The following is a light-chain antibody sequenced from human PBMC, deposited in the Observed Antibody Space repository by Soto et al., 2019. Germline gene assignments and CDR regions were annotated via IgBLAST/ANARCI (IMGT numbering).Light chain of an antibody. CDR1: QSVRNNY. Sequence: EIVFTQSPGTLSLSPGERATLSCRASQSVRNNYLAWSQQKPGQAPRLLIYGASNTATGIPDRFSGSGSGTDFTLTISRLEPEDFAVYYCQQYGSSGTFGQGTKVDIK. J-gene: IGKJ1*01. V-gene: IGKV3-20*01. CDR2: GAS. CDR3: QQYGSSGT.